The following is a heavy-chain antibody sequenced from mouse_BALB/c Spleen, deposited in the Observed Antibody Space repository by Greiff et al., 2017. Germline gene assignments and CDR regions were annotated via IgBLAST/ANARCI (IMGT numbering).Heavy chain of an antibody. CDR3: TRDGVGSYAMDY. Sequence: EVKLEESGGGLVKPGGSLKLSCAASGFTFSSYTMSWVRQTPEKRLEWVATISSGGSYTYYPDSVKGRFTISRDNAKNTLYLQMSSLKSEDTAMYYCTRDGVGSYAMDYWGQGTSVTVSS. D-gene: IGHD1-1*01. J-gene: IGHJ4*01. CDR1: GFTFSSYT. V-gene: IGHV5-6-4*01. CDR2: ISSGGSYT.